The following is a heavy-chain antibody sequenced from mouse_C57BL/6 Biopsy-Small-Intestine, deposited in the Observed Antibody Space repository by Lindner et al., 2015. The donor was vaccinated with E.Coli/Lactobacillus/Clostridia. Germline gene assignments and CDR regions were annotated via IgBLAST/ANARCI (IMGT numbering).Heavy chain of an antibody. CDR3: TFVSYGSSYKTWFAY. V-gene: IGHV14-1*01. D-gene: IGHD1-1*01. Sequence: VQLQESGAELVRPGASVKLSCTASGFNIKDYYMHWVKQRPEQGLEWIGRVDPEDGDTEYAPKFQGKATMTADTSSNTAYLQLSSLTSEDTAVYYCTFVSYGSSYKTWFAYWGQGTTLTVSS. CDR2: VDPEDGDT. CDR1: GFNIKDYY. J-gene: IGHJ2*01.